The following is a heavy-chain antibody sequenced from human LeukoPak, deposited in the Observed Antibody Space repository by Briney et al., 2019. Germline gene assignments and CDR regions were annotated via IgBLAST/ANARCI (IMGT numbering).Heavy chain of an antibody. CDR1: GYTFTGYY. V-gene: IGHV1-2*02. CDR2: INPNSCGT. D-gene: IGHD2-2*01. Sequence: GASVKVSCKASGYTFTGYYMHWVRQAPGQGLEWMGWINPNSCGTNYAQKFQGRVTTTRDMSISTAHMELSRLRSDDTAVYYCARGPYRIVVVPAAITSFDYWGQGTLVTVSS. CDR3: ARGPYRIVVVPAAITSFDY. J-gene: IGHJ4*02.